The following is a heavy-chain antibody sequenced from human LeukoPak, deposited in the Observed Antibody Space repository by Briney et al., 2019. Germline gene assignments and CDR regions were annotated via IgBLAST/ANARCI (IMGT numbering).Heavy chain of an antibody. CDR3: AGPDGANRYYYNMDV. CDR2: ISYSSTST. Sequence: PGGSLRLSCAASGFTFSTYSMNWVRQAPGKGLEWVSYISYSSTSTYYADSVKGRFSISRDNAKNSLYLQMNSLRAEDTAVYYCAGPDGANRYYYNMDVWGKGTTVTVSS. J-gene: IGHJ6*03. V-gene: IGHV3-48*01. CDR1: GFTFSTYS. D-gene: IGHD5-24*01.